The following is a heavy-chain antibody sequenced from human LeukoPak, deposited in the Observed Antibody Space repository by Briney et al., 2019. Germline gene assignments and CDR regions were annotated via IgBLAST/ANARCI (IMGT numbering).Heavy chain of an antibody. CDR1: GGTFSSYA. J-gene: IGHJ5*02. CDR3: SRGAYCSSTSCPELTGFAP. CDR2: IIPILGIA. Sequence: ASVKVSCKASGGTFSSYAISWVRQAPGQGLEWMGRIIPILGIANYAQKFQGRVTITADKSTSTAYMELSSLRSEDMAVYYWSRGAYCSSTSCPELTGFAPGGRETLVTVPS. D-gene: IGHD2-2*01. V-gene: IGHV1-69*04.